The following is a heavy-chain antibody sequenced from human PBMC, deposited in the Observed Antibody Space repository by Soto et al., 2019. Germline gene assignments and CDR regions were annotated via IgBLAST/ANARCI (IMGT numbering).Heavy chain of an antibody. CDR3: ARDALPYYDILTGYPD. Sequence: SVKVSCKASGGTFSSYTISWVRQAPGQGLEWMGRIIPILGIANYAQKFQGRVTITADKSTSTAYMELSSLRSEDTAVYYCARDALPYYDILTGYPDWGQGTLVTVSS. J-gene: IGHJ4*02. V-gene: IGHV1-69*04. CDR1: GGTFSSYT. CDR2: IIPILGIA. D-gene: IGHD3-9*01.